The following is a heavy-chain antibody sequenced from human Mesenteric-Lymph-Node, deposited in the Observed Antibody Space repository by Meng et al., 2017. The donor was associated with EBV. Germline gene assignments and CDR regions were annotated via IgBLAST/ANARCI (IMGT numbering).Heavy chain of an antibody. Sequence: EVKLLESGGGLIQPGGSVRLSCAASGFTFSVYAVSWVRQAPGKGLEWVSRISGSGGSTYYADSVKGRFTISRDNSRNTLYLQMNGLRAEDTAVYYCATFGSGSYWTFDYWGQGTLVTVSS. D-gene: IGHD3-10*01. CDR1: GFTFSVYA. CDR3: ATFGSGSYWTFDY. V-gene: IGHV3-23*01. CDR2: ISGSGGST. J-gene: IGHJ4*02.